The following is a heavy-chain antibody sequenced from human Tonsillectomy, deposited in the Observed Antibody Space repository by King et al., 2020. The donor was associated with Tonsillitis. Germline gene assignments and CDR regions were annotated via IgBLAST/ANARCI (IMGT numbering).Heavy chain of an antibody. CDR3: ARGDSSTWYGWSHFYSLDV. Sequence: VQLVESGGGVVQPGRSLRLSCAASGFSFSRYAMHWVRQAPGKGLEWVAIMPYDGSDKYYADSVKGRFTISGDNSKSTLYLQMNSLRTEDTAVYFCARGDSSTWYGWSHFYSLDVWGQGTTVTVSS. D-gene: IGHD2-2*01. CDR1: GFSFSRYA. V-gene: IGHV3-30*04. J-gene: IGHJ6*02. CDR2: MPYDGSDK.